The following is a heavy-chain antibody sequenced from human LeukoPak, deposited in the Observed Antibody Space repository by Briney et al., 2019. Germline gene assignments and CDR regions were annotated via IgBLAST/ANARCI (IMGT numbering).Heavy chain of an antibody. CDR3: XXEPYRXXXDAFDI. CDR1: GFTFSSYG. Sequence: PGGSLRLSCAASGFTFSSYGMHWVRQAPGKGLEWVAVISYDGSNKXXXXXXXXRFTISRDNSKNTLYLQMNSLRAEDTAVYYCXXEPYRXXXDAFDIWGQGTMXTVSS. J-gene: IGHJ3*02. V-gene: IGHV3-30*03. D-gene: IGHD2-2*01. CDR2: ISYDGSNK.